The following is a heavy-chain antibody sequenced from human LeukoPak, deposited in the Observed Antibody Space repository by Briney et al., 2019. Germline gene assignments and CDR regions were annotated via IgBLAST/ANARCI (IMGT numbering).Heavy chain of an antibody. CDR1: GYTFTSYD. D-gene: IGHD3-10*01. CDR2: MNPNNVNT. J-gene: IGHJ5*02. CDR3: ARDYYGSKSSSFDT. Sequence: ASVKVSCKASGYTFTSYDINWVRQATGQGLEWLGWMNPNNVNTGYAQNFQGRVTMTRNTSITTAYMELRRLRSEDTAVYYCARDYYGSKSSSFDTWGQGTLVTVSS. V-gene: IGHV1-8*01.